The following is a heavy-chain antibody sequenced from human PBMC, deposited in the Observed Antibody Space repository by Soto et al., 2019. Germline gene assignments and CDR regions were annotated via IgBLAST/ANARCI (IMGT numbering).Heavy chain of an antibody. D-gene: IGHD2-21*02. Sequence: GGSLRLSCAASGFTFSGYAMSWVRQAPGKGLEWVSAISGSGGSTYYAASVKGRFTISRDNSKNTLYLQMNSPRAEDTAVYYCAKGGSMVVTAIDYWGQGTLVTVSS. V-gene: IGHV3-23*01. CDR2: ISGSGGST. CDR1: GFTFSGYA. J-gene: IGHJ4*02. CDR3: AKGGSMVVTAIDY.